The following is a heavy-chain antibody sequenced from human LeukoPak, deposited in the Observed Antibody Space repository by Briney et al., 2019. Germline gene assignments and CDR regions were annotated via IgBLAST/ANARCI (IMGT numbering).Heavy chain of an antibody. CDR3: ARGDLEWLFYYYYGMDV. D-gene: IGHD3-3*01. Sequence: GGSLRLSCAASGFTFSSYAMSWVRQAPGKGLEWVAVISYDGSNKYYADSVKGRFTISRDNSKNTLYLQMNSLRAEDTAVYYCARGDLEWLFYYYYGMDVWGQGTTVTVSS. CDR2: ISYDGSNK. J-gene: IGHJ6*02. CDR1: GFTFSSYA. V-gene: IGHV3-30-3*01.